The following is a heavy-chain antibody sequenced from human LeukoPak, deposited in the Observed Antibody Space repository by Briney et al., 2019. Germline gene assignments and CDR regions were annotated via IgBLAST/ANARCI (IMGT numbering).Heavy chain of an antibody. J-gene: IGHJ4*02. Sequence: GGSLRLSCAASGFTFSSYAMHWVRQAPGKGLEYVSAISSNGGSTYYANSVKGRFTISRDNSKNTLYLQMNSLRAEDTAVYYCAKDSYYYDSSGRLDYWGQGTLVTVSS. CDR1: GFTFSSYA. V-gene: IGHV3-64*01. CDR3: AKDSYYYDSSGRLDY. D-gene: IGHD3-22*01. CDR2: ISSNGGST.